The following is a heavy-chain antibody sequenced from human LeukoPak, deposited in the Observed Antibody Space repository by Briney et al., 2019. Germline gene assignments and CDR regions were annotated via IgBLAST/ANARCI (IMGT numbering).Heavy chain of an antibody. V-gene: IGHV1-2*02. CDR2: INPNSGGT. Sequence: ASVKVSCKASGYTFTGYYMHWVRQAPGQGLEWMGWINPNSGGTNYAQKFQGRVTMTRDTSISTAYMELSRLRSDDTAVYYCARGDRLLSKGHYYYMDVWGKGTTVTVSS. J-gene: IGHJ6*03. CDR3: ARGDRLLSKGHYYYMDV. D-gene: IGHD2-2*01. CDR1: GYTFTGYY.